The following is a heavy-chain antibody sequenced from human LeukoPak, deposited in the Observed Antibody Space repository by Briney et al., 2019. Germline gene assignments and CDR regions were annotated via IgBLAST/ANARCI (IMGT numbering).Heavy chain of an antibody. J-gene: IGHJ6*03. Sequence: GGSLRLSCAASGFTFSSYNMNWVRQAPGKGLEWVSSITSGSSYRFYADSVKGRFTISRDNAKNSLYLQVNSLRAEDTAVYYCARDPYSGGYGNYYYYFMDVWGKGTTVTISS. CDR1: GFTFSSYN. D-gene: IGHD1-26*01. V-gene: IGHV3-21*01. CDR3: ARDPYSGGYGNYYYYFMDV. CDR2: ITSGSSYR.